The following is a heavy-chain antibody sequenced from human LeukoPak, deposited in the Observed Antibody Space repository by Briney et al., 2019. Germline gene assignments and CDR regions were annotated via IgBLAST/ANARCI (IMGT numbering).Heavy chain of an antibody. Sequence: GGSLRLSCAASGFTFSNYAMSWVRQAPGKGLEWVSAISGSGGSTYYADSVKGRFTISRDNSKNTLYLQMNSLRAEDTAVYYCAKDLRGYSGYDTFDYWGQGTLVTVSS. CDR1: GFTFSNYA. V-gene: IGHV3-23*01. D-gene: IGHD5-12*01. CDR2: ISGSGGST. J-gene: IGHJ4*02. CDR3: AKDLRGYSGYDTFDY.